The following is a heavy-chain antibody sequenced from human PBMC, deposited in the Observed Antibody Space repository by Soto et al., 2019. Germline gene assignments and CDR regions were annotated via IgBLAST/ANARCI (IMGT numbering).Heavy chain of an antibody. Sequence: VASVKVSCKASGYTFTSYGISWVRQAPGQGLEWMGWISAYNGNTNYAQKLQGRVTMTTDTSTSTAYMELRSLRSDDTAVYYCARDGLPITIFGVVIIRFDYWGQGTLVTVSS. J-gene: IGHJ4*02. CDR3: ARDGLPITIFGVVIIRFDY. CDR1: GYTFTSYG. CDR2: ISAYNGNT. D-gene: IGHD3-3*01. V-gene: IGHV1-18*04.